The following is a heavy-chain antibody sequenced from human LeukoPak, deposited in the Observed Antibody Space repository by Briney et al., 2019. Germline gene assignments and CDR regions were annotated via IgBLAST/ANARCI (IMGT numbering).Heavy chain of an antibody. Sequence: PGGSLRLSCEVSGFTFSRFWLSWVRQAPGKGLEWVANIKEDGSEKYYVDSVKGRFIISRDNAKNSLFLQMNSLRAEDTAVYYCTGETYYFDYWGQGTLVTVSS. CDR1: GFTFSRFW. V-gene: IGHV3-7*01. J-gene: IGHJ4*02. CDR2: IKEDGSEK. CDR3: TGETYYFDY.